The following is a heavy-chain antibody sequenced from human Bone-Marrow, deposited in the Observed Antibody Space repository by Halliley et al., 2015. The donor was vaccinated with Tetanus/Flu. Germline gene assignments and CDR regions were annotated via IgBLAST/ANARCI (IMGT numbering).Heavy chain of an antibody. CDR3: ARQLLSVRAFDI. J-gene: IGHJ3*02. D-gene: IGHD3-10*02. V-gene: IGHV5-51*01. Sequence: QLVQSGAEVKKPGESLKISCQDSGYSFTSYWIGWVRQMPGKGLEWLGIIFPADSDARYSPSFQGQVTISVDKSIRTAYLQWSSLKASDTAMYYCARQLLSVRAFDIWGQGTMVTVSS. CDR1: GYSFTSYW. CDR2: IFPADSDA.